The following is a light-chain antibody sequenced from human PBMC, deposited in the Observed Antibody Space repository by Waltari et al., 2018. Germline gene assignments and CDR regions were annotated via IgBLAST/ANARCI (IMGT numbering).Light chain of an antibody. Sequence: QSALTQPASVSGSPGQSITISCIGTSSDIGGYNYVSLYQQHPGKVPKLMIYNVINRSSGVSNRYSASKSGNTASLTISGLQAEDEADYYCSSFASNRDVLFGGGTKLTVL. V-gene: IGLV2-14*03. CDR1: SSDIGGYNY. CDR2: NVI. CDR3: SSFASNRDVL. J-gene: IGLJ2*01.